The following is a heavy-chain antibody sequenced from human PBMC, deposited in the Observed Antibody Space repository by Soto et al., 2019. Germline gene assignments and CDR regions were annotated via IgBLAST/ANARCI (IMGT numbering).Heavy chain of an antibody. CDR1: CGSISSSGFS. Sequence: SETLSLTCTVSCGSISSSGFSRGWVRQPPGKGLEWIGCAYYSGNTYYNPSLKSRVTISVDTSGNQFSLRLNSVTAADTAVYYCTKVSSGWFDPWGQGALVTVSS. J-gene: IGHJ5*02. D-gene: IGHD2-8*01. CDR3: TKVSSGWFDP. CDR2: AYYSGNT. V-gene: IGHV4-39*01.